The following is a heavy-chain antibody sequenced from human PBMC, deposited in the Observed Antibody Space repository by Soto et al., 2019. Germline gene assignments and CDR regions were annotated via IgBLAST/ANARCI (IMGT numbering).Heavy chain of an antibody. V-gene: IGHV1-18*04. CDR2: ISTYNGNT. D-gene: IGHD3-22*01. Sequence: GASVKVSCTASGYTFTTYGINWVRQAPGQGLEWVGWISTYNGNTDYAQKVQDRVTMTTDTSTSTAYMELRSLRSDDTAVYYCARSTYYYDSSGPFDYWGQGTLVTAPQ. CDR1: GYTFTTYG. CDR3: ARSTYYYDSSGPFDY. J-gene: IGHJ4*02.